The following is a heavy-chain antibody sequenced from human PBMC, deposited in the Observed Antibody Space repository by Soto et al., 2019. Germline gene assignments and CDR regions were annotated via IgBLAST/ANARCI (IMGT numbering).Heavy chain of an antibody. CDR1: GGSIIGYY. CDR2: VFYTGSA. V-gene: IGHV4-59*01. Sequence: PSSRLALTCTVSGGSIIGYYWSWIRQPPGKGLEWIGYVFYTGSANYNASLKSRVSISLDTSNYQFSLKLSSVTAADTAVYYCARDGDGRMTTNPYYYNGMDVWGPGTTVTVSS. J-gene: IGHJ6*02. CDR3: ARDGDGRMTTNPYYYNGMDV. D-gene: IGHD4-4*01.